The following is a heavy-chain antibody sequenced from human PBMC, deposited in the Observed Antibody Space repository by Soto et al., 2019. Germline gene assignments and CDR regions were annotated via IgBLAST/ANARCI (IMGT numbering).Heavy chain of an antibody. CDR2: FWYDGSNK. J-gene: IGHJ3*02. D-gene: IGHD3-16*01. CDR1: GFTFRTYG. CDR3: ARDGTFGAKGGSLDI. V-gene: IGHV3-33*01. Sequence: QVQLVESGGGVVQPGRSLRLSCAASGFTFRTYGMHWVRQAPGKGLEWVAIFWYDGSNKYYAESVKDRFTISRDNSKNTLYLQMNSLRAEDTAVYYCARDGTFGAKGGSLDIWGQGTMVTVSS.